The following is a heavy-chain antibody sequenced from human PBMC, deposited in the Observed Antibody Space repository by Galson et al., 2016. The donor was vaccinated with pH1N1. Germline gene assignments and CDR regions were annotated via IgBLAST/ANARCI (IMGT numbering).Heavy chain of an antibody. CDR2: ISPDSGGT. D-gene: IGHD1-7*01. Sequence: SVKVSCKASTYSFSGYYIHWVRQAPGQGLEWMGWISPDSGGTVYAQKFQDWVTMTWDTSISTTCMEVTRLTSDDTAVYFCATSSLHITGTTGFFVLDVWGQGTSLTVSS. V-gene: IGHV1-2*04. CDR1: TYSFSGYY. CDR3: ATSSLHITGTTGFFVLDV. J-gene: IGHJ6*02.